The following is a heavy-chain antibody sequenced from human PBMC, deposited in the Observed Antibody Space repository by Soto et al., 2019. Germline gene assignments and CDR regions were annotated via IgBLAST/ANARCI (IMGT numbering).Heavy chain of an antibody. CDR2: ISAYNGNT. CDR3: ARERGGGYCSSTSCYGLHDY. D-gene: IGHD2-2*01. J-gene: IGHJ4*02. Sequence: QVQLVQSGAEVKKPGASVKVSCKASGYTFTSYGISWVRQAPGQGLEWMGWISAYNGNTNYAQKLQGRVTITTDTSTSTAYMELRSLRSDDTAVYYCARERGGGYCSSTSCYGLHDYWGQGTLVTVSS. CDR1: GYTFTSYG. V-gene: IGHV1-18*01.